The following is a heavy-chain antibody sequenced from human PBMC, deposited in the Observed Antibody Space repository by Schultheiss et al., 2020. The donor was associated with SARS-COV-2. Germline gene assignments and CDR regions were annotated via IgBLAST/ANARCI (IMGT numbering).Heavy chain of an antibody. D-gene: IGHD3-10*01. V-gene: IGHV3-7*01. CDR2: IKPDGSEK. Sequence: GESLKISCAASGFTFSSYSMNWVRQPPGKGLEWVANIKPDGSEKYYVDSVKGRFTISRDNAKNSLYLQMNSLRAEDTAVYYCAGPKYGPGSKDVRFDYWGQGTLVTVSS. CDR3: AGPKYGPGSKDVRFDY. J-gene: IGHJ4*02. CDR1: GFTFSSYS.